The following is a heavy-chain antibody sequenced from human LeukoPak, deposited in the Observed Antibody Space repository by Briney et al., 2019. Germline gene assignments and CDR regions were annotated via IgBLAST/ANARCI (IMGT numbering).Heavy chain of an antibody. V-gene: IGHV1-69*06. CDR2: IIPIFGTA. Sequence: GSPVKVSCKASGGTFSSYAISWVRQAPGQGLEWMGGIIPIFGTANYAQKFQGRVTITADKSTSTAYMELSSLRSEDTAVYYCAREYCSSTSCLSYYFDYWGQGTLVTVSS. CDR3: AREYCSSTSCLSYYFDY. D-gene: IGHD2-2*01. J-gene: IGHJ4*02. CDR1: GGTFSSYA.